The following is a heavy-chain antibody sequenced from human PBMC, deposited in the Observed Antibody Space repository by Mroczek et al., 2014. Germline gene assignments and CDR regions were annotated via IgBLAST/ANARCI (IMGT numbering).Heavy chain of an antibody. Sequence: GKKPGASVKVSCRVSGYTFSAYYIHWVRQAPGQGPEWMGWINPNTGGTNYAQKFQGRVTMTRDTSISTAYMELSTLRSDDTAVYYCARNVDTSSAVTESGYYGMDVWGQGDHGHRSP. V-gene: IGHV1-2*02. J-gene: IGHJ6*02. CDR2: INPNTGGT. D-gene: IGHD6-6*01. CDR1: GYTFSAYY. CDR3: ARNVDTSSAVTESGYYGMDV.